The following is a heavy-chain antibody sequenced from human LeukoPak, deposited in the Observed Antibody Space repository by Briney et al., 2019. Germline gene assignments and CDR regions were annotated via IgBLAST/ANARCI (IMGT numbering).Heavy chain of an antibody. Sequence: GRSLRLSCAASGFTFSSYGMHWVRQAPGKGLEWVAVIWYDGSNKYYADSVKGRFTISRDNSKNTLYLQMNSLRAEDTAVYYCARDITMVRGVTDGMDDWGQGTTVTVSS. V-gene: IGHV3-33*01. CDR1: GFTFSSYG. CDR2: IWYDGSNK. D-gene: IGHD3-10*01. CDR3: ARDITMVRGVTDGMDD. J-gene: IGHJ6*02.